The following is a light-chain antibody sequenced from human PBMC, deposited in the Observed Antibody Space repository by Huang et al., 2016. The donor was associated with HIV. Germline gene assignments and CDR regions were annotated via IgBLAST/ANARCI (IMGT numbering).Light chain of an antibody. CDR3: QQYYNWPYT. CDR2: GAS. J-gene: IGKJ2*01. Sequence: EIVLPQSPVTLSVSPGERATLSCRASPSVSSNLAWYQQKPGQAPRLLIYGASTRATGIPARFRGSGSGTEFTLTISSLQSEDFAVYYCQQYYNWPYTFGQGTKLEIK. V-gene: IGKV3-15*01. CDR1: PSVSSN.